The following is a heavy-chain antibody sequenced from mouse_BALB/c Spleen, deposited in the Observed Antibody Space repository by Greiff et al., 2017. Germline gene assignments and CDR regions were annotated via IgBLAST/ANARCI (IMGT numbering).Heavy chain of an antibody. D-gene: IGHD2-4*01. CDR1: GFTFSSFG. CDR2: ISSGSSTI. V-gene: IGHV5-17*02. CDR3: ARGDDYDGDYYAMDY. Sequence: EVNVVESGGGLVQPGGSRKLSCAASGFTFSSFGMHWVRQAPEKGLEWVAYISSGSSTIYYADTVKGRFTISRDNPKNTLFLQMTSLRSEDTAMYYCARGDDYDGDYYAMDYWGQGTSVTVSS. J-gene: IGHJ4*01.